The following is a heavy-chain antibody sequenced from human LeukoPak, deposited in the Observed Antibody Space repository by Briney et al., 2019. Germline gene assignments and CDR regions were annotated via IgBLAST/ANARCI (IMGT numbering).Heavy chain of an antibody. J-gene: IGHJ3*01. Sequence: ASVKVSCKASGYTLTDNHLYWVRQAPGQGLEWMGWIDPNSGGTNLAQNFQGRLTMTRDTSINTAYMELSRLTSDDTAVYYCARELGVNAFDVWGQGTMVTVSS. D-gene: IGHD7-27*01. CDR1: GYTLTDNH. V-gene: IGHV1-2*02. CDR3: ARELGVNAFDV. CDR2: IDPNSGGT.